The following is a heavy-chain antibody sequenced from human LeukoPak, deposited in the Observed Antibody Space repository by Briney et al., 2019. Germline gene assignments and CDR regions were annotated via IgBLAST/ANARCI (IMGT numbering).Heavy chain of an antibody. CDR2: IVGGAGGT. J-gene: IGHJ4*02. D-gene: IGHD3-10*02. V-gene: IGHV3-23*01. CDR3: AHGTMYQLDS. Sequence: PGGSLRLSCAASGFTFSSHGMSWVRQAPGKGLEWVSGIVGGAGGTYYADSVKGRFTISRDNSRNTLYLQMNSLRAEDTAVYYCAHGTMYQLDSWGQGTPVTVSS. CDR1: GFTFSSHG.